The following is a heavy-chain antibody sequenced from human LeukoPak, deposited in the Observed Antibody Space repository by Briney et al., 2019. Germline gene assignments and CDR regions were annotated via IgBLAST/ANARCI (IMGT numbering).Heavy chain of an antibody. Sequence: PSETLSLTCTVSGGSFSNYYWNWIRQSPGKGLEWIGEVNPRGSTNYNPSLGSRVTMSTDTSKKQFSLRLTSVTAADTAAYYCEALEDDAFDIWGQGTMVAVSS. CDR1: GGSFSNYY. J-gene: IGHJ3*02. D-gene: IGHD5-24*01. CDR2: VNPRGST. V-gene: IGHV4-34*01. CDR3: EALEDDAFDI.